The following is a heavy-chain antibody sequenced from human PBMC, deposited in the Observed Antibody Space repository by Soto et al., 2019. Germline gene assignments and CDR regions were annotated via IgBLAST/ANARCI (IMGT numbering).Heavy chain of an antibody. CDR2: IYYSGST. Sequence: SETLSLTCTVSGGSISSYYWSWIRQPPGKGLEWIGYIYYSGSTNYNPSLKSRVTISVDTSKNQFSLKLSSVTAADTAVYYCAREGGAAAGGYYYYGMDVWGQGTTVTVSS. J-gene: IGHJ6*02. V-gene: IGHV4-59*01. D-gene: IGHD6-13*01. CDR3: AREGGAAAGGYYYYGMDV. CDR1: GGSISSYY.